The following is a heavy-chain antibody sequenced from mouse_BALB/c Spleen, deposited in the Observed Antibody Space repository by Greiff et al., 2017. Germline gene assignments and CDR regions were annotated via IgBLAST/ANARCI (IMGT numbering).Heavy chain of an antibody. CDR1: GYSITSDYA. Sequence: DVQLQESGPGLVKPSQSLSLTCTVTGYSITSDYAWNWIRQFPGNKLEWMGYISYSGSTSYNPSLKSRISITRDTSKNQFFLQLNSVTTEDTATYYCARSSGYDAYFDYWGQGTTLTVSS. D-gene: IGHD2-2*01. V-gene: IGHV3-2*02. J-gene: IGHJ2*01. CDR3: ARSSGYDAYFDY. CDR2: ISYSGST.